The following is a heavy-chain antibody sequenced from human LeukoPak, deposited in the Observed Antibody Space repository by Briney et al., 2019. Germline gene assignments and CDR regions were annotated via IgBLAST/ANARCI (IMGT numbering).Heavy chain of an antibody. CDR1: GFIVSSNY. Sequence: GGSLRLSCAASGFIVSSNYMTWVRQAPGKGLEWVSVIYSDGSTFYADSVKGRFTISRDTSKNTLYLQMNNLRSDHTPVYYSAGGPYCSGGSCYSYNWFDPWGQGTLVTVSS. D-gene: IGHD2-15*01. J-gene: IGHJ5*02. V-gene: IGHV3-53*01. CDR3: AGGPYCSGGSCYSYNWFDP. CDR2: IYSDGST.